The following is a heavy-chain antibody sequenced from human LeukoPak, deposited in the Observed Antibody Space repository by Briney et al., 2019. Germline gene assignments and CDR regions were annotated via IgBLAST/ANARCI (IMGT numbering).Heavy chain of an antibody. CDR2: IYPGDSDT. Sequence: GASLKISCKGSGYSFTSYWIGWVRQMPGKGLEWMGIIYPGDSDTRYSPSFQGQVTISADKSISTAYLQWSSLKASDTAMYYCARFYAGDSSGYYYLDYWGQGTLVTVSS. D-gene: IGHD3-22*01. CDR1: GYSFTSYW. V-gene: IGHV5-51*01. J-gene: IGHJ4*02. CDR3: ARFYAGDSSGYYYLDY.